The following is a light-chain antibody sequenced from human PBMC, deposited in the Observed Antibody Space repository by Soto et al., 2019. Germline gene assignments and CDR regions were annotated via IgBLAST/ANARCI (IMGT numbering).Light chain of an antibody. CDR3: AAWDGSLNGWV. Sequence: QSVLTQPPSASGTPGQRVTVSCSGSSSNIGGNAATWFQQLPGTAPKLLIYGNNQRPSGVPDRFSGSRSGTSASLAISGLQSEDEADYSCAAWDGSLNGWVFGGGTKLTVL. CDR2: GNN. V-gene: IGLV1-44*01. CDR1: SSNIGGNA. J-gene: IGLJ3*02.